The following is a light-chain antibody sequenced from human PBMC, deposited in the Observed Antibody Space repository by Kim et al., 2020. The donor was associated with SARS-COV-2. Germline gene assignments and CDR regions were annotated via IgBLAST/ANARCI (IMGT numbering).Light chain of an antibody. CDR3: QQYNDWPPWT. V-gene: IGKV3-15*01. Sequence: ETVMTQSPATLSVSPGESATLSCRASQSVTDKLAWYQQKPGQVPRFLIYGASTRATGIPARFSGSGSGTEFTLTITSPQSEDFAIYYCQQYNDWPPWTFGQGTKVDIK. CDR2: GAS. J-gene: IGKJ1*01. CDR1: QSVTDK.